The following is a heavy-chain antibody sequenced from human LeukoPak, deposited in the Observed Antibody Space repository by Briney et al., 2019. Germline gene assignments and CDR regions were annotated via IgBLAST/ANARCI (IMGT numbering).Heavy chain of an antibody. CDR1: GFTFTSSA. J-gene: IGHJ5*02. V-gene: IGHV1-58*02. D-gene: IGHD2-15*01. Sequence: GTSVKVSCKASGFTFTSSAMQWVRQARGQRLEWIGWIVVGSGNTNCAQKFQERVTITRDMSTSTAYMELSSLRSEDTAVYYCAAMYCSGGSCYGEFDPWGQGTLVTVSS. CDR3: AAMYCSGGSCYGEFDP. CDR2: IVVGSGNT.